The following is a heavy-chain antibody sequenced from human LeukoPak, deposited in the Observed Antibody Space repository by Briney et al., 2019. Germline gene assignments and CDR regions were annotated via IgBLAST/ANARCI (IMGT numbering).Heavy chain of an antibody. Sequence: SETLSLTCTVSGGSMSTYYWTWIRQPPGKGLEWIGFIYYTGSTNYNPSLKSRVTISVDTSKNQFSLKLSSVTPADTAVYYCAGMRITTPTVRTLDYWGQGTLVTVSS. CDR3: AGMRITTPTVRTLDY. V-gene: IGHV4-59*01. J-gene: IGHJ4*02. CDR2: IYYTGST. D-gene: IGHD1-14*01. CDR1: GGSMSTYY.